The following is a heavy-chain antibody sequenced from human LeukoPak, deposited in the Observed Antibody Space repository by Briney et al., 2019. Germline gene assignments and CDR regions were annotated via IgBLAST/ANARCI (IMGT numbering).Heavy chain of an antibody. CDR1: GFTFSSYS. V-gene: IGHV3-21*01. D-gene: IGHD2-15*01. J-gene: IGHJ4*02. Sequence: GGSLRLSCAASGFTFSSYSMNWVRQAPGKGLEWVSSISSSSSYIYYADSVKGRFTISRDNSKNTLYLQMNSLRAEDTAVYYCARDIGGCYDYWGQGTLVTVSS. CDR3: ARDIGGCYDY. CDR2: ISSSSSYI.